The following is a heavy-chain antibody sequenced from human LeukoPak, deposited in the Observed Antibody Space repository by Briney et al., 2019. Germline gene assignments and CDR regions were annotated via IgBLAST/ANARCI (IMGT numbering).Heavy chain of an antibody. V-gene: IGHV3-64D*09. CDR1: GFTFSAYA. Sequence: GGSLRLSCSVSGFTFSAYAMHWVRQAPGKGLEFLSSINSNGDSTYHADSVKGRFSISRDNSRSTLYLQMRSLRPEDTAVYYCVKSGYSTSSDVDYWGQGTLVTVSS. J-gene: IGHJ4*02. D-gene: IGHD6-6*01. CDR3: VKSGYSTSSDVDY. CDR2: INSNGDST.